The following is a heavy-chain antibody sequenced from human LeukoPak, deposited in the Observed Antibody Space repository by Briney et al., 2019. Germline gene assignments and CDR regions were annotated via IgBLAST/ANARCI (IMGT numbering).Heavy chain of an antibody. V-gene: IGHV4-59*08. D-gene: IGHD1-1*01. CDR3: ARNGNWNYVDY. Sequence: SETLSLTCTVSGGSMSSYYWSWIRQPPGKGLEWIGYIYYNGNTNYIPSLKSRVTISVDTSKNQFSLRLSSVTAADTAVYYCARNGNWNYVDYWGQGTLVTVSS. J-gene: IGHJ4*02. CDR1: GGSMSSYY. CDR2: IYYNGNT.